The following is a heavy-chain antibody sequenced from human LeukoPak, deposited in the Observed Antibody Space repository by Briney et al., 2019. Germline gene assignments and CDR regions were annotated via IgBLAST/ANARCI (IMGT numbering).Heavy chain of an antibody. CDR2: INPNSGGT. CDR3: ARDLWFGNGY. V-gene: IGHV1-2*02. J-gene: IGHJ4*02. CDR1: GDTFTASF. D-gene: IGHD3-10*01. Sequence: ASVKVSCKATGDTFTASFIQYVRQAPGQGLEWMGWINPNSGGTNYAQKFQGRVTMTRDTSISTAYMELSRLRSDDTAVYYCARDLWFGNGYWGQGTLVTVSS.